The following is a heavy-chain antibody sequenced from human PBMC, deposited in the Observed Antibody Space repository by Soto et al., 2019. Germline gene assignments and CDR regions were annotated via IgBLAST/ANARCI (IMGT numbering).Heavy chain of an antibody. CDR1: GGSISSSNW. D-gene: IGHD3-9*01. Sequence: PSETLSLTCAVSGGSISSSNWWSWVRQPPGKGLEWIGEIYHSGSTNYNPSLKSRVTISVDKSKNQFSLKLSSVTAADTAVYYCARHVYDILTGYQYPIDYWGQGTLVTVSS. V-gene: IGHV4-4*02. J-gene: IGHJ4*02. CDR3: ARHVYDILTGYQYPIDY. CDR2: IYHSGST.